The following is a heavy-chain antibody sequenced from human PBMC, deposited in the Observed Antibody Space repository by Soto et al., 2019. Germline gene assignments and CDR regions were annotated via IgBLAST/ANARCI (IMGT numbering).Heavy chain of an antibody. CDR3: ARAAVAGSDYYYYGMDV. V-gene: IGHV1-69*13. J-gene: IGHJ6*02. D-gene: IGHD6-19*01. Sequence: GASVKVSCKASGGTFSSYAISWVRQAPGQGLEWMGGIIPIFGTANYAQKFQGRVTITADESTSTAYMELSNLRSEDTAVYYCARAAVAGSDYYYYGMDVWGQGTTVTVSS. CDR2: IIPIFGTA. CDR1: GGTFSSYA.